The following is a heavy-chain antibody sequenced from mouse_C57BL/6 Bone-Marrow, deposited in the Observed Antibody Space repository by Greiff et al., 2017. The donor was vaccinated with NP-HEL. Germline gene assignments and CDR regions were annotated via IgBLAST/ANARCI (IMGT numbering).Heavy chain of an antibody. CDR1: GYTFTSYW. V-gene: IGHV1-52*01. CDR3: ASRSNYEAMDY. J-gene: IGHJ4*01. D-gene: IGHD2-5*01. CDR2: IDPSDSET. Sequence: QVQLKQPGAELVRPGSSVKLSCKASGYTFTSYWMHWVKQRPIQGLEWIGNIDPSDSETHYNQKFKDKATLTVDKSSSTAYMQLSSLTSEDSAVYYCASRSNYEAMDYWGQGTSVTVSS.